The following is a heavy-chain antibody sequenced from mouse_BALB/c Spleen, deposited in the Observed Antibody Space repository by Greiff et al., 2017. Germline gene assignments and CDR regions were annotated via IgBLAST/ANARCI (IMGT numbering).Heavy chain of an antibody. J-gene: IGHJ4*01. D-gene: IGHD2-3*01. V-gene: IGHV10S3*01. CDR2: IRSKSNNYAT. Sequence: EVQLVETGGGLVQPKGSLKLSCAASGFTFNTNAMNWVRQAPGKGLEWVARIRSKSNNYATYYADSVKDRFTISRDDSQSMLYLQMNNLKTEDTAMYYCVRDGDGYPSYAMDYWGQGTSVTVSS. CDR1: GFTFNTNA. CDR3: VRDGDGYPSYAMDY.